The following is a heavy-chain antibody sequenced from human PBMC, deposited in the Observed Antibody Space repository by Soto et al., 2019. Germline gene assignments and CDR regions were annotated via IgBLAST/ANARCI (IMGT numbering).Heavy chain of an antibody. CDR3: AASYYYDSSGTRTFDI. CDR1: GFTFTSSA. J-gene: IGHJ3*02. V-gene: IGHV1-58*01. Sequence: QMQLVQSGPEVKKPGTSVKVSCKASGFTFTSSAVQWVRQARGQRLEWIGWIVVGSGNTNYAQKFQERVTITRDMYTSTAYMELSSLRSEDTAVYYCAASYYYDSSGTRTFDIWGQGTMVTVSA. D-gene: IGHD3-22*01. CDR2: IVVGSGNT.